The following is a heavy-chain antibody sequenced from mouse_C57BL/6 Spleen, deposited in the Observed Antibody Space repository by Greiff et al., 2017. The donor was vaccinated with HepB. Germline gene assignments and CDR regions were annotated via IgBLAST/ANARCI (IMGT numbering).Heavy chain of an antibody. V-gene: IGHV1-77*01. CDR2: IGPGSGST. D-gene: IGHD2-4*01. CDR1: GYTFTAYC. Sequence: VRLGESGAELVKPGASVKISCKASGYTFTAYCMNWVKQRPGQGLEWIGKIGPGSGSTDYNENFKGKATLTADKSSSTASMRLSSLTSGDSAVYFCARDDYEDFAYWGQGTLVTVSS. CDR3: ARDDYEDFAY. J-gene: IGHJ3*01.